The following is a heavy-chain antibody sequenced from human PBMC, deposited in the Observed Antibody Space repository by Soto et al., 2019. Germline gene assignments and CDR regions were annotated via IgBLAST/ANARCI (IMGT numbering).Heavy chain of an antibody. CDR2: IIPIFGKA. D-gene: IGHD3-22*01. CDR1: GGTFSSYA. J-gene: IGHJ5*02. Sequence: EASVQVSCKASGGTFSSYAISWVRQAPGKGVAWMGGIIPIFGKANYAQKFQGGVTITADESTSTAYMELSSLRSEDTAVYYCARDWDYYDSSGPYPNWFDPWGQGTLVTVSS. V-gene: IGHV1-69*13. CDR3: ARDWDYYDSSGPYPNWFDP.